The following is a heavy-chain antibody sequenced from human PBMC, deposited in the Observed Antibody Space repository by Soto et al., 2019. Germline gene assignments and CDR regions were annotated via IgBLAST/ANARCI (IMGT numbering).Heavy chain of an antibody. V-gene: IGHV3-30*04. J-gene: IGHJ4*02. CDR3: ARQEDGLDY. CDR2: IESDGRNK. D-gene: IGHD4-17*01. Sequence: PGGSLRLSCAASGFTFSSHTIHWVRQAPGKGLEWVAVIESDGRNKYYAESVKGRFIISRDNSQSTLWLQMNSLRVEDSAIYFCARQEDGLDYWGQGTLVTVSS. CDR1: GFTFSSHT.